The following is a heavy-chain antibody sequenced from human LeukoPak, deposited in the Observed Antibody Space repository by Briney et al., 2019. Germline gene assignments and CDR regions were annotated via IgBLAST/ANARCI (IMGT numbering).Heavy chain of an antibody. CDR2: ISAYNGNT. CDR3: ARDANYGKYYYDSSATLGAHWFDP. Sequence: GESLKISCKGSGYSFTSYWIGWVRQAPGQGLEWMGWISAYNGNTNYAQKLQGRVTMTTDTSTSTAYMELRSLRSDDTAVYYCARDANYGKYYYDSSATLGAHWFDPWGQGTLVTVSS. D-gene: IGHD3-22*01. CDR1: GYSFTSYW. J-gene: IGHJ5*02. V-gene: IGHV1-18*04.